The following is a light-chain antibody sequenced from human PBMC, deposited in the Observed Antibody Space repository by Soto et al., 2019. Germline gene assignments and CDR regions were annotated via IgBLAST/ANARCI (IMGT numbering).Light chain of an antibody. J-gene: IGLJ2*01. CDR2: DVS. V-gene: IGLV2-8*01. CDR1: SSDVGGYNY. CDR3: CSYAGSNYVV. Sequence: QSVLTQPPSASGSPGQSVTISCTGTSSDVGGYNYVSWYQQHPGKAPKLMIYDVSKRPSGVPDRFSGSKSGNTASLTVSGLQAEDEADYYCCSYAGSNYVVFGGGTKLTVL.